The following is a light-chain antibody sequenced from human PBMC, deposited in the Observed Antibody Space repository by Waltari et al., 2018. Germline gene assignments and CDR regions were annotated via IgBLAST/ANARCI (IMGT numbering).Light chain of an antibody. J-gene: IGLJ3*02. CDR2: KNN. Sequence: QSVFTQSPSASGTPGRRVTISCSGSSSNIGSNTVPWYQKIPGKAPKLLFFKNNDRPSGVPDRFSGSKSGTSASLAISGLQSEDEGDYYCAAWDDSVSTVLFGGGTKLTVL. CDR3: AAWDDSVSTVL. V-gene: IGLV1-44*01. CDR1: SSNIGSNT.